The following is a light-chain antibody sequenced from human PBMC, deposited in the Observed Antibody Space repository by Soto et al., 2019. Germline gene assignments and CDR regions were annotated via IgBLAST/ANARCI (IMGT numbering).Light chain of an antibody. CDR2: DAS. CDR1: QGISSY. V-gene: IGKV1-9*01. J-gene: IGKJ4*01. CDR3: QQLKSYPLI. Sequence: DIQLTQSPSFLSATVGDRVTITCRASQGISSYLAWYQQKPGTAPKLLIYDASTLQSGVPSRFNGSGSGTEFALTISSLQPEDFATYSCQQLKSYPLIFGGGTKVEI.